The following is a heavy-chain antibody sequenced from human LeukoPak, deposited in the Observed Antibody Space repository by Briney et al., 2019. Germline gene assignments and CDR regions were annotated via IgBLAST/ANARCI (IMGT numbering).Heavy chain of an antibody. Sequence: PGGSLRLSCAASGFTFSSYAMHWVRQAPGKGLEWVAVISYDGSNKYYADSVKGRFTISRDNSKNTLYLQMNSLRAEDTAVYYCARGFSQSDSIVVVDRFDYWGQGTLVTVSS. V-gene: IGHV3-30-3*01. D-gene: IGHD3-22*01. CDR3: ARGFSQSDSIVVVDRFDY. CDR1: GFTFSSYA. J-gene: IGHJ4*02. CDR2: ISYDGSNK.